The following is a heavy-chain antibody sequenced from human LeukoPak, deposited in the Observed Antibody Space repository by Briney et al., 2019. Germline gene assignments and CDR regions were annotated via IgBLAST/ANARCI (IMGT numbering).Heavy chain of an antibody. CDR2: IGASGGPT. CDR1: GFTFSSYA. Sequence: PGGSLKLSCGAPGFTFSSYAMTWVRQAPGKGLEWVSDIGASGGPTYYADSVKGRFTISRDNSKNTVYLQMNSLRAEDTAVYYCAKGRELTMVRVELDYWGQGTLVTVSS. J-gene: IGHJ4*02. D-gene: IGHD3-10*01. V-gene: IGHV3-23*01. CDR3: AKGRELTMVRVELDY.